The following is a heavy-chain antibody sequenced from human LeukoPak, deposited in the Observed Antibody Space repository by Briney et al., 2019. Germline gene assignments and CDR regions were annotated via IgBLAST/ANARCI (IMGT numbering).Heavy chain of an antibody. D-gene: IGHD1-26*01. CDR3: AVIVGATTYDY. CDR1: GYTFTGYY. J-gene: IGHJ4*02. CDR2: IKPNSGGT. V-gene: IGHV1-2*06. Sequence: ASVKVSCKASGYTFTGYYMHWVRQAPGQGLEWMGRIKPNSGGTNYAQKFQGRVTMTRDTSISTAYMELSRLRSDDTAVYYCAVIVGATTYDYWGQGTLVTVSS.